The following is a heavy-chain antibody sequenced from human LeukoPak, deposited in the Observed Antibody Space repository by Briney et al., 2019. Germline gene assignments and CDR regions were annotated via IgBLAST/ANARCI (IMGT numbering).Heavy chain of an antibody. Sequence: GESLKISCKGSGYSFTSYWLGWVRQMPGKGLEWMGIIYLGDSDTRYSPSFQGQVTISADKSISTAYLQWSSLKASDTAMYYCARQNERVGALDYWGQGTLGTVSS. J-gene: IGHJ4*02. D-gene: IGHD1-26*01. CDR3: ARQNERVGALDY. V-gene: IGHV5-51*01. CDR2: IYLGDSDT. CDR1: GYSFTSYW.